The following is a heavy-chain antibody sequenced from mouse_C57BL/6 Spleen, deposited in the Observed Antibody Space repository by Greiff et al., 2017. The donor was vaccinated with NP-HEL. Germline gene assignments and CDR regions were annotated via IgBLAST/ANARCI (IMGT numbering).Heavy chain of an antibody. J-gene: IGHJ1*03. CDR1: GYTFTSYW. V-gene: IGHV1-64*01. Sequence: QVQLQQPGAELVKPGASVKLSCKASGYTFTSYWMHWVKQRPGQGLEWIGMIHPNSGSTNYNEKFKSKATLTVDKSSSTAYMQLSSLTSEDSAVYYYTRFPHLLLRTKWYFDVWGTGTTVTVSS. CDR3: TRFPHLLLRTKWYFDV. D-gene: IGHD1-1*01. CDR2: IHPNSGST.